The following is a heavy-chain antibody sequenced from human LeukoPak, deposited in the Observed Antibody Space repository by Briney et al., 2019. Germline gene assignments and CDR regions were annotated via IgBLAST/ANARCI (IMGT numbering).Heavy chain of an antibody. CDR2: ISSNGGST. D-gene: IGHD3/OR15-3a*01. Sequence: GGSLRLSCAASGFTFSSYAMHWVRQAPGKGLEYVSAISSNGGSTYYANSVKGRFTIPRDNSKNTLYLQMGSLRAEDMAVYYCARVYLRTGSDYWGQGTLVTVSS. V-gene: IGHV3-64*01. CDR1: GFTFSSYA. CDR3: ARVYLRTGSDY. J-gene: IGHJ4*02.